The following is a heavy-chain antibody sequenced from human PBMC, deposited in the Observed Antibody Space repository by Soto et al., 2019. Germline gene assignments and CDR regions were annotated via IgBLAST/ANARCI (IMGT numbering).Heavy chain of an antibody. J-gene: IGHJ4*02. D-gene: IGHD3-10*01. CDR1: GFTFSGSA. Sequence: PGGSLRLSCAASGFTFSGSAMHWVRQASGKGLEWVGRIRSKANSYATAYAASVKGRFTISRDDSKNTAYLQMNSLKTEDTAVYYCTREIYYGSGSCFDYWGQGTLVTVSS. CDR2: IRSKANSYAT. CDR3: TREIYYGSGSCFDY. V-gene: IGHV3-73*01.